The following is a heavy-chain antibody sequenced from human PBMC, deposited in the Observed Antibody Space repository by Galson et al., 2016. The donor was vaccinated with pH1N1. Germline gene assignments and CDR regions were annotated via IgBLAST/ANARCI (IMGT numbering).Heavy chain of an antibody. D-gene: IGHD4-23*01. CDR3: AKDWGWQLDPSPFDY. CDR1: GFVFSSCS. CDR2: ITSRDEK. V-gene: IGHV3-21*04. J-gene: IGHJ4*02. Sequence: SLRLSCAATGFVFSSCSVNWVRQAPGKGLERVSTITSRDEKYHADSVKGRFTISRDNSKNTLYLQMNTLGAEDTAVYYCAKDWGWQLDPSPFDYWGQGTLVTVSS.